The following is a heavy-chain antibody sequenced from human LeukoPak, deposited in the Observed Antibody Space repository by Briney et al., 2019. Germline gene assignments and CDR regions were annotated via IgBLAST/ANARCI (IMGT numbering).Heavy chain of an antibody. D-gene: IGHD5-24*01. V-gene: IGHV4-38-2*02. CDR2: FHRGRI. Sequence: SETLSLTCKVSGYPIGLDYYWVWIRQAPGRGLQWIGGFHRGRIQYISALKSRVTISIDSSKNQFSLRTWPVTAADTAFYFCARAPSSYESGNGYPNLGWLDPWGQGALVTVSS. CDR3: ARAPSSYESGNGYPNLGWLDP. CDR1: GYPIGLDYY. J-gene: IGHJ5*02.